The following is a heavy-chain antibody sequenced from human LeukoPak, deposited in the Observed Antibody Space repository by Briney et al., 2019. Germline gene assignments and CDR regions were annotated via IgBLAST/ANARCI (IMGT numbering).Heavy chain of an antibody. CDR2: VYTTGST. CDR1: GGSLSSDNYY. Sequence: SETLSLTCSVSGGSLSSDNYYWNWIRQPAGKGLEWNGRVYTTGSTNYNPSLKSRVTISVDTSKNQFSLKVSSVTAADTAVYYCARASYGSGSYYEDYFYYMDVWGKGTTVTISS. V-gene: IGHV4-61*02. CDR3: ARASYGSGSYYEDYFYYMDV. J-gene: IGHJ6*03. D-gene: IGHD3-10*01.